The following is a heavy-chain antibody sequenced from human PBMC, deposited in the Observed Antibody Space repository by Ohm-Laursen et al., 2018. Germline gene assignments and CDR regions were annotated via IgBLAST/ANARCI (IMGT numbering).Heavy chain of an antibody. Sequence: SVKVSCKASGYTFTSYGISWARQAPGQGLEWMGWISAYNGNTNYAQKLQGRVTMTTDTSTSTAYMELRSLRSDDTAVYYCARDHTRIYYYYGMDVWGQGTTVTVSS. V-gene: IGHV1-18*01. J-gene: IGHJ6*02. CDR1: GYTFTSYG. CDR3: ARDHTRIYYYYGMDV. CDR2: ISAYNGNT. D-gene: IGHD2-15*01.